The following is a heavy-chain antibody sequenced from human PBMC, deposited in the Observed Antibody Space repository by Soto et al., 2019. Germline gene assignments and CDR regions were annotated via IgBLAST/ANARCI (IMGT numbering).Heavy chain of an antibody. CDR2: IIPIFGTA. D-gene: IGHD2-15*01. J-gene: IGHJ4*02. CDR3: ATRSSGGSCYPDHCFDY. Sequence: QVQLVQSGAEVKKPGSSVKVSCQASGGTFSSYAISWVRQAPGQGLEWMGGIIPIFGTANYAQKFLGRVTITADKSKSTAYMELSSLRSEDTAVYYCATRSSGGSCYPDHCFDYWCQGPLVTVSS. CDR1: GGTFSSYA. V-gene: IGHV1-69*06.